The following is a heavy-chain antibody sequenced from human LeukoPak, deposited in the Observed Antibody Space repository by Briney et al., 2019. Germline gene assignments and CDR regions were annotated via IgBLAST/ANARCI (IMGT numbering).Heavy chain of an antibody. J-gene: IGHJ5*02. CDR3: ARLRISPVVGAASFDP. V-gene: IGHV4-4*07. CDR2: IYTSGST. D-gene: IGHD4-17*01. Sequence: PSETLSLTCTVSGSSISSYYWSWIRQPAGKGLEWIGRIYTSGSTNYNPSLKSRVTMSVDTSKNQFSLKLSSVTAADTAVYYCARLRISPVVGAASFDPWGQGTLVTVSS. CDR1: GSSISSYY.